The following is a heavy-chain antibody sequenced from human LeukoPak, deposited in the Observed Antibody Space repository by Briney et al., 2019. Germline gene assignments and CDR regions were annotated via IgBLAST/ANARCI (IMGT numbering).Heavy chain of an antibody. CDR1: GGSFSGYY. J-gene: IGHJ4*02. Sequence: SETLSLTCAVYGGSFSGYYWSWIRQPPGKGLEWIGEINHSGSTNYNPSLKSRVTISVDTSKNQFSLKLSSVTAADTAVYYCARGGDAFDYWGQGTLVTVSS. CDR2: INHSGST. V-gene: IGHV4-34*01. D-gene: IGHD4-17*01. CDR3: ARGGDAFDY.